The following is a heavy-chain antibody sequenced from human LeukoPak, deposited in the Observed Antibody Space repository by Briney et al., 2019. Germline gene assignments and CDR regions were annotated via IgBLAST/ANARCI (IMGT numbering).Heavy chain of an antibody. Sequence: PGGSLRFSCAASGFTFSSYGMHWVRQAPGKGLERVAIISYDGSNKYYADSVKGRFTISRDNSKNTLYLQMNSLRAEDTAVYYCAKDVGGSYYYGMDVWGQGTTVTVSS. CDR2: ISYDGSNK. J-gene: IGHJ6*02. CDR3: AKDVGGSYYYGMDV. CDR1: GFTFSSYG. D-gene: IGHD1-26*01. V-gene: IGHV3-30*18.